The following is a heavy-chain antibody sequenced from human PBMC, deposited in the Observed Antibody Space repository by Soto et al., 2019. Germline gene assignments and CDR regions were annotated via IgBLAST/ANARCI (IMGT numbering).Heavy chain of an antibody. J-gene: IGHJ4*02. V-gene: IGHV1-18*01. Sequence: ASVKVSCKASGYTFTNYGISWVRQAPGQGLEWMGWINAYNGNTNYAQKLQGRVTMTTDTSTSTAYMELRSLRSDDTAIYYCARVGGSGWNFDSWGQGILVTVSS. D-gene: IGHD6-19*01. CDR3: ARVGGSGWNFDS. CDR1: GYTFTNYG. CDR2: INAYNGNT.